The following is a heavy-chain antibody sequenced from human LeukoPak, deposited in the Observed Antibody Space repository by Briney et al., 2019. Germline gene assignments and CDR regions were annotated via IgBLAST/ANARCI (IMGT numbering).Heavy chain of an antibody. J-gene: IGHJ5*02. CDR3: ARCPIRGGDCYSGWFDP. CDR1: GFTFSSYS. D-gene: IGHD2-21*01. V-gene: IGHV3-21*01. CDR2: ISSRSSYI. Sequence: PGGSLRLSCAASGFTFSSYSMNWVRQAPGKGLEWVSSISSRSSYIYYADSVKGRFTISRDNAKNSLYLQMNSLRAEDTAVYYCARCPIRGGDCYSGWFDPWGQGTLVTVSS.